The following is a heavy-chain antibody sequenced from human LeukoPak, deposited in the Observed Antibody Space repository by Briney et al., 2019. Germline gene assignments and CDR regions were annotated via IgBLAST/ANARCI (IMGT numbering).Heavy chain of an antibody. J-gene: IGHJ5*02. CDR2: IIPIFGTA. CDR3: ARDPTQGYNDFWSGYYKGWFDP. D-gene: IGHD3-3*01. CDR1: GGTFSSYA. V-gene: IGHV1-69*05. Sequence: SVKVSCKASGGTFSSYAISWVRQAPGQGLEWMGGIIPIFGTANYAQKFQGRVTITTDESTSTAYMELSSLRSEDTAVYYCARDPTQGYNDFWSGYYKGWFDPWGQGTLVTGSS.